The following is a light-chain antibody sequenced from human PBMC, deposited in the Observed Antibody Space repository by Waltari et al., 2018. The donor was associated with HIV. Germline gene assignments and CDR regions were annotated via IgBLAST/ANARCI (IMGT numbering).Light chain of an antibody. V-gene: IGLV2-14*01. CDR1: SSDVGSYIY. CDR3: NSYTSISTWV. Sequence: QSALTQPASVSGSPGQSITISCTGSSSDVGSYIYVSWYQQHPGNAPQLMIYEVSNRPAGVSHLFSGSKSGNTASLTISVLQPEDEADYYCNSYTSISTWVFGGGTKLTVL. CDR2: EVS. J-gene: IGLJ3*02.